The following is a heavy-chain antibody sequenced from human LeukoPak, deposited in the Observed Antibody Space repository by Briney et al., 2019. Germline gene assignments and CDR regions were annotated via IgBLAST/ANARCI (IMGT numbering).Heavy chain of an antibody. J-gene: IGHJ4*02. Sequence: PGGSLRLSCAASGFTFNSYWMSWVRQAPGKGLEWVANIKRDGSEKYYVDSVKGRFTISRDNAMDSPYLQMDSLRAEDTAVYYCARDGGWLNGDYGFWGQGTLVTVSS. CDR2: IKRDGSEK. CDR1: GFTFNSYW. V-gene: IGHV3-7*01. CDR3: ARDGGWLNGDYGF. D-gene: IGHD4-17*01.